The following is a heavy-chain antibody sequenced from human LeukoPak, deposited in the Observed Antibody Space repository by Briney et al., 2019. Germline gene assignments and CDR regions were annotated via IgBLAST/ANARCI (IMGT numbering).Heavy chain of an antibody. CDR2: ISSEGINQ. CDR1: GFTFSSYS. D-gene: IGHD3-10*01. CDR3: AREYYYTSGPPLDY. V-gene: IGHV3-30-3*01. Sequence: PGGSLRLSCAASGFTFSSYSMHWVRQAPGKGLEWVGVISSEGINQYYADSVKGRFTISRDNSKNTLYVQMNSLRAEDTAVYYCAREYYYTSGPPLDYWGQGTLVTVSS. J-gene: IGHJ4*02.